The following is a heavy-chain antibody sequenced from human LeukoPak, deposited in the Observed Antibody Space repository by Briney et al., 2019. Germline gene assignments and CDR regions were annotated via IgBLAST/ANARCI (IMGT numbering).Heavy chain of an antibody. V-gene: IGHV1-18*01. Sequence: ASVKVSCKASGYTFSSYGFSWVRQAPGQGLEWMGWINAYNGNTNYAQNLQGRVTMTTDTSTSTAYMELRSLRSDDTAVYYCARRQGTTLNCDYWGQGTLVTVSS. CDR3: ARRQGTTLNCDY. D-gene: IGHD1-1*01. J-gene: IGHJ4*02. CDR1: GYTFSSYG. CDR2: INAYNGNT.